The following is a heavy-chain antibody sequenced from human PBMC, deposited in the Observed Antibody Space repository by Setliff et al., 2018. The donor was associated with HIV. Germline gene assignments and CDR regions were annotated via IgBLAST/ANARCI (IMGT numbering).Heavy chain of an antibody. J-gene: IGHJ6*03. CDR2: IYTSGST. V-gene: IGHV4-61*02. CDR1: GGSISSGSYY. D-gene: IGHD3-22*01. Sequence: PSKTLSLTCTVSGGSISSGSYYWSWIRQPAGKGLEWIGRIYTSGSTNHNPSLKSRVTISVDTSKNQFSLKLRSVTAADTAVYYCARETYYYDNPQYYYYYMDVWGKGTTVTVS. CDR3: ARETYYYDNPQYYYYYMDV.